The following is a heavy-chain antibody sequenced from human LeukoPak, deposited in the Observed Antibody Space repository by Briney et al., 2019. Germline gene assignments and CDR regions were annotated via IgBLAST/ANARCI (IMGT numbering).Heavy chain of an antibody. CDR1: GFTFSSYG. D-gene: IGHD3-16*01. CDR3: AKVDGKRFGYYYMDV. Sequence: GGSLRLSCAASGFTFSSYGMSWVRQAPGKGLEWVSAISGSGGSTYYADSVKGRFTISRDNSKNTLYLQMNSLRAEDTAVYYCAKVDGKRFGYYYMDVWGKGTTVTISS. J-gene: IGHJ6*03. CDR2: ISGSGGST. V-gene: IGHV3-23*01.